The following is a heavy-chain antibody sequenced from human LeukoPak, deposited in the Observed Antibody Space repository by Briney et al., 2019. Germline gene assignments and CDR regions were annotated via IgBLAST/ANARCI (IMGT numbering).Heavy chain of an antibody. CDR2: ISSSSSYI. J-gene: IGHJ4*02. D-gene: IGHD3-22*01. Sequence: GSRRLSCAASGFTFSSYSMNWVRQAPGKGLEWVSSISSSSSYIYYADSVKGRFTISRDNAKNSLYLQMNSLRAEDTAVYYCARDVGGYYDSSGSPDYWGQGTLVTVSS. CDR1: GFTFSSYS. V-gene: IGHV3-21*01. CDR3: ARDVGGYYDSSGSPDY.